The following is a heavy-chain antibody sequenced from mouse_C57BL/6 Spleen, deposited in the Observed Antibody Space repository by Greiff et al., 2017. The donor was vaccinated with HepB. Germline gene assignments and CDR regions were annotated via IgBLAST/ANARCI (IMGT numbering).Heavy chain of an antibody. CDR1: GYSITSGYY. J-gene: IGHJ2*01. Sequence: EVKLQESGPGLVKPSQSLSLTCSVTGYSITSGYYWNWIRQFPGNKLEWMGYISYDGSNNYNPSLKNRISITRDTSKNQFFLKLNSVTTEDTATYYCARENYGNYCFDYWGQGTTLTVSS. CDR2: ISYDGSN. D-gene: IGHD2-1*01. V-gene: IGHV3-6*01. CDR3: ARENYGNYCFDY.